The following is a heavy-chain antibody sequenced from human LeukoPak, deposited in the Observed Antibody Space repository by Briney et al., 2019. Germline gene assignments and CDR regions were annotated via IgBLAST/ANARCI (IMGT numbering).Heavy chain of an antibody. CDR1: GYTFTSYG. Sequence: GASVKVSCKASGYTFTSYGISWVRQAPGQGLEWMGWINAGNGNTKYSQKFQGRVTITRDTSASTAYMELSSLRSEDTAVYYCARDYGSGSYYIFDYWGQGTLVTVSS. CDR3: ARDYGSGSYYIFDY. V-gene: IGHV1-3*01. CDR2: INAGNGNT. D-gene: IGHD3-10*01. J-gene: IGHJ4*02.